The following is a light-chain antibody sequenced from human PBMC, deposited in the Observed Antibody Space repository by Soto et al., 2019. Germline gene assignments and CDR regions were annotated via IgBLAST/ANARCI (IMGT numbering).Light chain of an antibody. J-gene: IGKJ3*01. CDR1: QSVSTY. CDR2: DAV. Sequence: ETVLTQSPATLSLSPGERAILSCRASQSVSTYLAWYQQKPGQAPRLLIYDAVNRATGIPARFSGSGSGTDFTLIIDSIEPEDFAVYYCQQYGSSLFTFGPGTKVDIK. V-gene: IGKV3-11*01. CDR3: QQYGSSLFT.